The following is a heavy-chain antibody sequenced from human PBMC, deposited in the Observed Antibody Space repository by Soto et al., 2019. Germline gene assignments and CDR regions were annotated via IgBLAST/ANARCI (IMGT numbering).Heavy chain of an antibody. Sequence: TLSLTCTVSGGSISSYYWSWIRQPPGKGLEWIEYIYYSGSTNYNPSLKSRVTISVDTSKNQFSLKLSSVTTADTAVYYCERHSAGEGITIFGVAQYYYYMDVWGKGTTVTVSS. CDR1: GGSISSYY. V-gene: IGHV4-59*08. D-gene: IGHD3-3*01. J-gene: IGHJ6*03. CDR3: ERHSAGEGITIFGVAQYYYYMDV. CDR2: IYYSGST.